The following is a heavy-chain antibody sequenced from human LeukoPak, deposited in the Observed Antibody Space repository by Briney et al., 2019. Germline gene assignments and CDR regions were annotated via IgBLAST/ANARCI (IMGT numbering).Heavy chain of an antibody. CDR2: IKQDGSEK. D-gene: IGHD3-3*01. Sequence: PGGSLRLSCAASGFTFSSYAMSWVRQAPGKGLEWVANIKQDGSEKYYVDSVKGRFTISRDNAKNSLYLQMNSLRAEDTAVYYCARTQYYDFWSGYWYYYYYMDVWGKGTTVTVSS. CDR3: ARTQYYDFWSGYWYYYYYMDV. CDR1: GFTFSSYA. J-gene: IGHJ6*03. V-gene: IGHV3-7*01.